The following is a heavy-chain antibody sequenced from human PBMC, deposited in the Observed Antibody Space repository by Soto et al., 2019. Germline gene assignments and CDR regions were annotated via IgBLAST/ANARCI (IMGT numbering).Heavy chain of an antibody. D-gene: IGHD3-3*01. J-gene: IGHJ6*02. CDR2: IYYSGTT. V-gene: IGHV4-30-4*01. CDR1: GGSINTGDYY. Sequence: PSETLSLTCTVSGGSINTGDYYLTWIRQPPGKGLEWIGYIYYSGTTYYNPSLKSRVSLSLDTSRNHFSLRLTSVTAADTAVYYCARGVDFEGFSPYGMDVWGQGTTVTVSS. CDR3: ARGVDFEGFSPYGMDV.